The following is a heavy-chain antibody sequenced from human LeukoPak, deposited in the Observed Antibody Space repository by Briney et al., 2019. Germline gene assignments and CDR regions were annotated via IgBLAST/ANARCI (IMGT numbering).Heavy chain of an antibody. V-gene: IGHV3-48*03. CDR3: ARDRLLWFGELLVQYYFDY. Sequence: GGSLRLSCAASGFTFSSYEMNWVRQAPGKGLEWVSYISNSGSTIYYADSVKGRFTISRDNAKNSLYLQMNSLRAEDTAVYYCARDRLLWFGELLVQYYFDYWGQGTLVTVSS. CDR2: ISNSGSTI. J-gene: IGHJ4*02. CDR1: GFTFSSYE. D-gene: IGHD3-10*01.